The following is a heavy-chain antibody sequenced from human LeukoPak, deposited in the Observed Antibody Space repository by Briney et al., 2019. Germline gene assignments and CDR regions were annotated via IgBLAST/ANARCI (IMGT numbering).Heavy chain of an antibody. D-gene: IGHD6-13*01. CDR3: ARGPGIAAAGNFDY. V-gene: IGHV4-34*01. J-gene: IGHJ4*02. CDR2: INHSGST. CDR1: GGSFSGYY. Sequence: SETVSLTCAVYGGSFSGYYWSWIRQPPGKGLEWIGEINHSGSTNYNPSLKSRVTISVDTSKNQFSLKLSSVTAADTAVYYCARGPGIAAAGNFDYWGQGTLVTVSS.